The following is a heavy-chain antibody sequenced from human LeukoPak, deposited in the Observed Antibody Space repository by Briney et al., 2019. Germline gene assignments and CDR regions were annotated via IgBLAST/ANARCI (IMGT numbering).Heavy chain of an antibody. J-gene: IGHJ4*02. CDR1: GFTFSSYA. Sequence: GRSLRLTCAASGFTFSSYAMHWVRQAPGKGLEWVAVISYDGSNKYYADSVKGRFTISRDNSKNTLYLQMNSQRAEDTAVYYCARDDPYGDYIDYWGQGTLVTVSS. V-gene: IGHV3-30*04. D-gene: IGHD4-17*01. CDR3: ARDDPYGDYIDY. CDR2: ISYDGSNK.